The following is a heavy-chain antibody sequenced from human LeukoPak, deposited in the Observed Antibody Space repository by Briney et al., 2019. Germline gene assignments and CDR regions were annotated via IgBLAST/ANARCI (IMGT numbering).Heavy chain of an antibody. CDR3: AKDPSVYYGDYIIR. CDR2: FSVSDKTT. J-gene: IGHJ4*02. CDR1: GFNFSNYA. D-gene: IGHD4-17*01. Sequence: PGGSLRLSCAASGFNFSNYAMHWVRQAPGKGLEWVSGFSVSDKTTYYADSVKGRFTISRDNSKNTLYLQINSLRVEDTAVYYCAKDPSVYYGDYIIRWGQGTLVIVSS. V-gene: IGHV3-23*01.